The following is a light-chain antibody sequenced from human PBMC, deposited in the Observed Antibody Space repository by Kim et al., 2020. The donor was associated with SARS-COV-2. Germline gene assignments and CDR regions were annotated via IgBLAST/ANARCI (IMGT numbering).Light chain of an antibody. Sequence: LSASVGDKITIICRASQTIGNYLNWYQHKLGKAPSLLIYAASSLQSGVPSRFSGSGSGTDFTLTISSLQPEDFATYFCQQSYGDHAFGQGTKLEI. J-gene: IGKJ2*01. CDR2: AAS. CDR1: QTIGNY. V-gene: IGKV1-39*01. CDR3: QQSYGDHA.